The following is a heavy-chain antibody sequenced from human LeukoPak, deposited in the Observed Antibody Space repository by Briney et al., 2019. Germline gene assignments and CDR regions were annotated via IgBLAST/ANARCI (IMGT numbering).Heavy chain of an antibody. V-gene: IGHV3-33*07. CDR2: IWYDESDQ. Sequence: GGSLRLSCRGSGFVLCQFGFYWVPQAPGKGLEWVAHIWYDESDQFYADSVKGRFSISKDTSMNTVYLQMDTLREDDTAVYYCARDHVPSTISGVAPAYWGQGSLVIVSS. CDR1: GFVLCQFG. CDR3: ARDHVPSTISGVAPAY. D-gene: IGHD3-3*01. J-gene: IGHJ4*02.